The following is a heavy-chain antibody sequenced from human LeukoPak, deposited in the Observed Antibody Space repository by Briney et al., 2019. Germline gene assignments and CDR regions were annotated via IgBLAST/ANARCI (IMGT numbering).Heavy chain of an antibody. D-gene: IGHD6-19*01. CDR1: GFTFSNYA. CDR2: ISAGGSST. V-gene: IGHV3-23*01. CDR3: ANAGQTLDIAVAGTAAY. Sequence: GGSLRLSRAASGFTFSNYAMSWVRQAPGKGLEWVSAISAGGSSTYYADSVKGRFTISRDNSKNTLYLQMNSLRAEDTAVFYCANAGQTLDIAVAGTAAYWGQGTLVTVSS. J-gene: IGHJ4*02.